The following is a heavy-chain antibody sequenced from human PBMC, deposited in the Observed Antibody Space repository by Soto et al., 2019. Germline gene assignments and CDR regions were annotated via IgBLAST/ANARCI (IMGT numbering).Heavy chain of an antibody. CDR2: VYYNGTT. CDR3: ARTTAVPNTLRSRYFFHY. V-gene: IGHV4-61*01. D-gene: IGHD4-17*01. J-gene: IGHJ4*02. CDR1: GGSVSDKTYY. Sequence: QVQLQESGPGLLKPSETLSLTCSVSGGSVSDKTYYWSWIRQPPGKRLEWIGYVYYNGTTNYNPSLRSRVTISVDLSNNRFSLRLSSVTTADTALYYCARTTAVPNTLRSRYFFHYLGQGTLVTVSS.